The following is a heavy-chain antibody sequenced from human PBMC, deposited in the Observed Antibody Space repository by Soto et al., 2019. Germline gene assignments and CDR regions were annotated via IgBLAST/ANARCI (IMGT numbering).Heavy chain of an antibody. Sequence: QLQLQESGPGLVKTSETLSLSCTVSGGSISSSSYYWGWIRQPPGKGLEWIGSIYYSGTTYYKPSLKSRVTMSVDTSKNQFALKLSSVTATDTAVYYCARHQDADFFDYWGQGTLVTVSS. CDR3: ARHQDADFFDY. CDR2: IYYSGTT. V-gene: IGHV4-39*01. J-gene: IGHJ4*02. D-gene: IGHD2-15*01. CDR1: GGSISSSSYY.